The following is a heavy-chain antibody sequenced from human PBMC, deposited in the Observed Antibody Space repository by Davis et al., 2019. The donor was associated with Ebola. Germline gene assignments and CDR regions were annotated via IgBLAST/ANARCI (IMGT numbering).Heavy chain of an antibody. J-gene: IGHJ3*02. CDR2: ISYSGTT. CDR3: ARRTIFSTFDI. D-gene: IGHD3-3*01. Sequence: SETLSLTCTVSGGSISGYYWSWIRQPPGRGLEWIGSISYSGTTHYNPSLKSRVTMSVGTSKNQFSLKLSSVTAADTAVYYCARRTIFSTFDIWGQGTMVTVSS. V-gene: IGHV4-59*04. CDR1: GGSISGYY.